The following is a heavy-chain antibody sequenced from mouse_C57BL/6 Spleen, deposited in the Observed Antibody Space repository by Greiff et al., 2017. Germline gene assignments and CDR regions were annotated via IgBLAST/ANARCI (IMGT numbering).Heavy chain of an antibody. CDR2: ISSGGDYI. V-gene: IGHV5-9-1*02. CDR3: TRERGYDYPYYAMDY. D-gene: IGHD2-4*01. CDR1: GFTFSSYA. Sequence: EVKVVESGEGLVKPGGSLKLSCAASGFTFSSYAMSWVRQTPEKRLEWVAYISSGGDYIYYADTVKGRFTISRDNARTTLYLQMSSLKSEDTAMYYCTRERGYDYPYYAMDYWGQGTSVTVSS. J-gene: IGHJ4*01.